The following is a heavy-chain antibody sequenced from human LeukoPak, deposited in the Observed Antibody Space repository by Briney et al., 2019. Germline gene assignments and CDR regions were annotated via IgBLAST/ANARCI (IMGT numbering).Heavy chain of an antibody. Sequence: PSETLSLTCTVSGGSISSSSYYWGWIRQPPGKGLEWIGSIYYSGSTYYNPSLKSRVTISVDTSKNQFSLKLSSVTAADTAAYYCARDIIGHPRYVDTAMVVWGQGTLVTVSS. CDR2: IYYSGST. CDR1: GGSISSSSYY. D-gene: IGHD5-18*01. CDR3: ARDIIGHPRYVDTAMVV. J-gene: IGHJ4*02. V-gene: IGHV4-39*02.